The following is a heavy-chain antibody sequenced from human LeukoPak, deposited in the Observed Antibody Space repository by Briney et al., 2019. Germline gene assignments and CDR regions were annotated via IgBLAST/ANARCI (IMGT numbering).Heavy chain of an antibody. CDR3: ARAWGSGSYYPDY. D-gene: IGHD3-10*01. Sequence: PGGSLRLSCAASGFTFTSYSMNWVRQTPGKGLEWVSSISSSSDYIFYADSVKGRFTISRDNAKNSLYLQMNSLRAEDTAVYYCARAWGSGSYYPDYWGQGTLVTVSS. J-gene: IGHJ4*02. CDR1: GFTFTSYS. CDR2: ISSSSDYI. V-gene: IGHV3-21*01.